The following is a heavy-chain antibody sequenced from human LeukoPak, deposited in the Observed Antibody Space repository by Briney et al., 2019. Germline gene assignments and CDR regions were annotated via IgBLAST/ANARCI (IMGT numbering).Heavy chain of an antibody. D-gene: IGHD3-10*01. CDR3: ARPGVPAMDV. J-gene: IGHJ6*02. V-gene: IGHV1-8*01. CDR1: GYVFTNYY. CDR2: LDPKSGKT. Sequence: ASVKVSCKASGYVFTNYYINWVRQASGQGLEWMGWLDPKSGKTHYAQKFQGRVTMTRDTSITTAYVEVDNLRADDTAVYYCARPGVPAMDVWGQGTTVTVS.